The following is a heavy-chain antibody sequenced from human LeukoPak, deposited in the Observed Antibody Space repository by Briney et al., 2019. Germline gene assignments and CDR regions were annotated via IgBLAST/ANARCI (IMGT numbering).Heavy chain of an antibody. V-gene: IGHV1-2*04. CDR3: AREIATMVRGGVDY. Sequence: PVASVKVSCKASGYTFTGYYMHWVRQAPGQGLEWMGWINPNSGGTNYAQKFQGWVTMTRDTSISTAYMELSRLRSDDTAVYYCAREIATMVRGGVDYWGQGTLVTVSS. J-gene: IGHJ4*02. CDR1: GYTFTGYY. D-gene: IGHD3-10*01. CDR2: INPNSGGT.